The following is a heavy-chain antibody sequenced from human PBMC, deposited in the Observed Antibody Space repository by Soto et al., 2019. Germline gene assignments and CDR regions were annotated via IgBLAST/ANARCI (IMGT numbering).Heavy chain of an antibody. D-gene: IGHD2-2*01. CDR3: ARDRGPYCSSTSCYSTYFDY. CDR1: GFTFSSYA. J-gene: IGHJ4*02. V-gene: IGHV3-30-3*01. Sequence: GGSLRLSCAASGFTFSSYAMHWVRQAPGKGLEWVAVISYDGSNKYYADSVKGRFTISRDNSKNTLYLQMNSLRAEDTAVYYCARDRGPYCSSTSCYSTYFDYWGQGTLVTVSS. CDR2: ISYDGSNK.